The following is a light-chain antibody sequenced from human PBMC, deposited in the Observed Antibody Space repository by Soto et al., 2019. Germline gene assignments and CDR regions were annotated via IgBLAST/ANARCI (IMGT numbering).Light chain of an antibody. CDR1: QSVSSY. V-gene: IGKV3-11*01. J-gene: IGKJ5*01. CDR2: DAS. CDR3: QQRSTWPPIT. Sequence: TVSKQSRATLSLSPGERATLSCRASQSVSSYLAWYQPKPSQAPRLLIYDASNRATGIPARFSGSGSGTDFTLTISSLEPEDFAGYYCQQRSTWPPITFGQGTRLEIK.